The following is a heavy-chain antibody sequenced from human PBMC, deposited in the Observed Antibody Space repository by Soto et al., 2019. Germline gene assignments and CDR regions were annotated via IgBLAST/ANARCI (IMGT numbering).Heavy chain of an antibody. J-gene: IGHJ6*02. Sequence: SEPLSLTCTVSGGSISSYYWSWIRQPPGKGLEWIGYIYYSGSTNYNPSLKSRVTISVDTSKNQFSLKLSSVTAADTAVYYCARDRVGATQNYYYYGMEVWGQGTTVTV. CDR3: ARDRVGATQNYYYYGMEV. V-gene: IGHV4-59*01. CDR2: IYYSGST. CDR1: GGSISSYY. D-gene: IGHD5-12*01.